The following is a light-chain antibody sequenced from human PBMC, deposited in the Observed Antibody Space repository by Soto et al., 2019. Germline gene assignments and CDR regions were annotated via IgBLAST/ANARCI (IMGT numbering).Light chain of an antibody. V-gene: IGLV2-8*01. Sequence: QSVLTQPPSASGSPGQSVTISCTGTSSDVGAYNYVSWYQQHPGKAPKLMIYEVTKRPSGVPDRFSGSKSGNTASLTVSGLQAEDEADYYCSSYADSSSVLFGGGTQLTVL. J-gene: IGLJ3*02. CDR1: SSDVGAYNY. CDR3: SSYADSSSVL. CDR2: EVT.